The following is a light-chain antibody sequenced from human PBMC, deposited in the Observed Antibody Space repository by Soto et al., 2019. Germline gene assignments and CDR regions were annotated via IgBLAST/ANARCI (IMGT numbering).Light chain of an antibody. Sequence: ESVLTQSPGTLSLSPGDRATLSCRASQTVRNNYLAWYQQKPGQAPRLLIYDASSRATGIPDRFSGGGSGTDFTLTISRLEPEDFAVYYCHQYGSSPQTFGQGTKVDIK. CDR1: QTVRNNY. J-gene: IGKJ1*01. CDR3: HQYGSSPQT. V-gene: IGKV3-20*01. CDR2: DAS.